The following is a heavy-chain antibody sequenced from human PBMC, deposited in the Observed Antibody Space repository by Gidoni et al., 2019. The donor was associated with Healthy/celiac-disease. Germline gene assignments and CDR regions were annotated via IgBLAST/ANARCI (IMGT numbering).Heavy chain of an antibody. CDR3: ARYNQGSSGYPLLDD. CDR2: IYPGDSDT. J-gene: IGHJ4*02. D-gene: IGHD3-22*01. Sequence: EVQLVQSGAEVEKPGESLKISWKGAGDSFTSYWIGWVRQMPGKGLEWMGIIYPGDSDTRYSPSFQGQVTISADKSISTAYLQWRSLKASDTAMYYCARYNQGSSGYPLLDDWGQGTLVTVSS. CDR1: GDSFTSYW. V-gene: IGHV5-51*01.